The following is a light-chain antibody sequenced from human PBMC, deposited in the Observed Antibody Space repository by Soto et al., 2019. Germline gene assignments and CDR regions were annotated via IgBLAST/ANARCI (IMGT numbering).Light chain of an antibody. J-gene: IGKJ2*02. CDR3: QQSYSTPRT. V-gene: IGKV1-39*01. CDR1: QSISTY. CDR2: AAS. Sequence: DLQMPQSPSSLSASVGDRVTITCRASQSISTYLNWYQQKVGKAPKLLIYAASSLQRGVPSRFSGSGSGTDLTLTISSLQPEDFATYYCQQSYSTPRTFGQGTKLEIK.